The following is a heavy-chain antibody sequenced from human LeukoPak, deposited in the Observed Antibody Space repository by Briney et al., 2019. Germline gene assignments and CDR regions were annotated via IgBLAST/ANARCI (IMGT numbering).Heavy chain of an antibody. CDR3: AKVGWGLLDGSDY. CDR1: GFTFSSYA. V-gene: IGHV3-23*01. J-gene: IGHJ4*02. Sequence: GGSLRLSCAGSGFTFSSYAMSWVRQAPGKGLEWVSAISGSGGSTYYADSVKGRFTISRDNSKNTLYLQMNSLRAEDTAVYYCAKVGWGLLDGSDYWGQGTLVTVSS. D-gene: IGHD3-10*01. CDR2: ISGSGGST.